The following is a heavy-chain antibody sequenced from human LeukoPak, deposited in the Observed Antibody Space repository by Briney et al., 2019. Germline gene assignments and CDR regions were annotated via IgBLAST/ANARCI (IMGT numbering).Heavy chain of an antibody. D-gene: IGHD6-19*01. CDR2: ISAYDVNT. J-gene: IGHJ4*02. CDR1: GYTFTSYG. Sequence: ASVKVSCKASGYTFTSYGISWVRQAPGQGLEWMGWISAYDVNTNYAQKLQGRVTMTTDTSTSTAYMELRSLRSDDTAVYYCATYGSGWYKGPYYFDYWGQGTLVTVSS. V-gene: IGHV1-18*01. CDR3: ATYGSGWYKGPYYFDY.